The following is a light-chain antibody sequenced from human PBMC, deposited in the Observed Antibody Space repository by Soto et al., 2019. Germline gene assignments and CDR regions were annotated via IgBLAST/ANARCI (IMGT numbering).Light chain of an antibody. CDR3: DSWDNSLSVVL. CDR2: GTI. V-gene: IGLV1-40*01. CDR1: SSNIGAGYD. J-gene: IGLJ2*01. Sequence: QAVVTQPPSVSGAPGQRVTISCTGSSSNIGAGYDVHWYQQRPETAPKLLIFGTINRPSGVPDRFSGSKSGTSASLAITGLQAEDEGDYYCDSWDNSLSVVLFGGGTKLTVL.